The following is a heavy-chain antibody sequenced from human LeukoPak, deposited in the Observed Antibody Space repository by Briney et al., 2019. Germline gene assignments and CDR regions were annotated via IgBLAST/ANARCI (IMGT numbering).Heavy chain of an antibody. V-gene: IGHV4-34*01. CDR3: ARGVTYYYDSSGYYCFDY. Sequence: SETLSLICAVYGGSFSGYYWSWIRQPPGKGLEWIGEINHSGSTNYNPSLKSRVTISVDTSKNQFSLKLSSVTAADTAVYYCARGVTYYYDSSGYYCFDYWGQGTLVTVSS. CDR1: GGSFSGYY. D-gene: IGHD3-22*01. CDR2: INHSGST. J-gene: IGHJ4*02.